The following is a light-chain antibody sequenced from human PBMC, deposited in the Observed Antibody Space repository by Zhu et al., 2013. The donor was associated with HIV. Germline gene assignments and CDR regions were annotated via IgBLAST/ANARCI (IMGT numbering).Light chain of an antibody. CDR3: QQSSTTPWT. CDR2: DAS. V-gene: IGKV3D-20*02. CDR1: QSVSSNY. J-gene: IGKJ1*01. Sequence: PGERATLSCRASQSVSSNYLAWYQQKPGQAPRLLIHDASSRATGIPDRFSGSGSGTDFTFTIRSLQPEDFATYYCQQSSTTPWTFGQGT.